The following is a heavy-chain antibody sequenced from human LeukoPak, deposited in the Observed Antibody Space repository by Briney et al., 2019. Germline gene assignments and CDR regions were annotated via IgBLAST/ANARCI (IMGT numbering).Heavy chain of an antibody. CDR2: ISFSGANS. CDR1: GFTFSSYG. Sequence: GGSLRLSCAASGFTFSSYGMHWVRQAPGKGLDWVSLISFSGANSYYADSVKGRFTISRDNSKATLFLQMNSLRAEDTAIYYCARDIQLSTWGLGTMVTVSS. CDR3: ARDIQLST. V-gene: IGHV3-23*01. J-gene: IGHJ3*01. D-gene: IGHD5-24*01.